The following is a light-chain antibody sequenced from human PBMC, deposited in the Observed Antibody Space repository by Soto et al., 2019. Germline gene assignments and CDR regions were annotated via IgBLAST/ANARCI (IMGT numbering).Light chain of an antibody. J-gene: IGLJ1*01. V-gene: IGLV2-11*01. CDR1: SSNVGGYNY. CDR3: CSYEGIYTSYV. Sequence: QSALTQPRSVSGSPGQSVTISCTGTSSNVGGYNYVSWYQQHPGKVPKLLIYDVSKRPSGVPDRFSGSKSGNTASLTISGLQAEDDADYYCCSYEGIYTSYVFGTGTKVTVL. CDR2: DVS.